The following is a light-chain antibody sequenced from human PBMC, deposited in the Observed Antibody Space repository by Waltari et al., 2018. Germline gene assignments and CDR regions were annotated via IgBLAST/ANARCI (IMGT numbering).Light chain of an antibody. CDR3: QHYVRLPVA. J-gene: IGKJ1*01. CDR2: GAS. CDR1: ASVRTA. Sequence: EIVLTQSPSTLSLSPGERATLPCRASASVRTALAWYQPKPGQAPRLLIFGASNRAIGIPDRFSGGGSGTDFSLTISRLEPEDFAVYFCQHYVRLPVAFGQGTKVDVK. V-gene: IGKV3-20*01.